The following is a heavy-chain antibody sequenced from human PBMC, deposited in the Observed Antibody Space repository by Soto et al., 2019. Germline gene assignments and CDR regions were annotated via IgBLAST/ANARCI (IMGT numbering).Heavy chain of an antibody. CDR3: AREVQVHTPAFVY. D-gene: IGHD3-10*01. V-gene: IGHV1-69*19. CDR2: ISPMFGAA. J-gene: IGHJ4*02. Sequence: QVQLVQSGAEMKKPGSSVKLSCQSSGGTFNTYAMNWGRQAPGQGPEWMGDISPMFGAANYAPKFQGRVTITADESTGTSYMQLSSLTSEDTALYFCAREVQVHTPAFVYWGQGTLVTVSS. CDR1: GGTFNTYA.